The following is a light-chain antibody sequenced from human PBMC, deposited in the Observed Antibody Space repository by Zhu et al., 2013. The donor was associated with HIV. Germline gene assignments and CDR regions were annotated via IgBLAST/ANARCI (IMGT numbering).Light chain of an antibody. CDR3: SSYTNSFTGV. CDR1: SSDVGAYNY. Sequence: QSALTQPASVSGFPGQSITLSCTGTSSDVGAYNYVSWYQQHPGKAPKLMIYEVSNRPSGISSRFSGSKSDNTASLTISGLQAEDEADYYCSSYTNSFTGVFGTGTKVTVL. J-gene: IGLJ1*01. V-gene: IGLV2-14*01. CDR2: EVS.